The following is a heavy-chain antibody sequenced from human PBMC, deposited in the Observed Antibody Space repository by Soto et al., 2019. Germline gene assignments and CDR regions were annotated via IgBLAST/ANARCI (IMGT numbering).Heavy chain of an antibody. Sequence: PSETLSLTCTVSSGSISVTNVFWGWVRQPPGKGLEWIGNIDYSGTAYFSPSLATRVTFHVDTSKNQFSLTLYSVTAADTAVYYCARITGRHIDYWGQGILVTVSS. CDR2: IDYSGTA. CDR3: ARITGRHIDY. V-gene: IGHV4-39*01. CDR1: SGSISVTNVF. J-gene: IGHJ4*02. D-gene: IGHD1-20*01.